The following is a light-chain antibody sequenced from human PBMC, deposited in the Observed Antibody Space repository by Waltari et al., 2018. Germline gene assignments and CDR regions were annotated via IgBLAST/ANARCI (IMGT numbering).Light chain of an antibody. V-gene: IGLV1-44*01. CDR1: SSNIGSNP. CDR3: ATWDDSLNGNV. J-gene: IGLJ6*01. CDR2: TNN. Sequence: GQRVTISCSGSSSNIGSNPVNWYQQLPGTAPKLLIYTNNQRPSGVPDRFPGSKSGTSASLAISGLQSEDEAHYYCATWDDSLNGNVFGSGTKVIVL.